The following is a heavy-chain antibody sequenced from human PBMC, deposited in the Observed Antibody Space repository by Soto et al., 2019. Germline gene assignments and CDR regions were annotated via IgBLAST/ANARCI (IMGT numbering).Heavy chain of an antibody. CDR1: GGTFSSYT. CDR2: IIPILGIA. V-gene: IGHV1-69*02. Sequence: QVQLVQSGAEVKKPGSSVKVSCKASGGTFSSYTISWVRQAPGQGLEWMGRIIPILGIANYAQKFQGRVTITADKSTSPAYMELSSLRSEDTAVYYCASGFSKNYYGSGSYYQTWGQGTLVTVSS. CDR3: ASGFSKNYYGSGSYYQT. J-gene: IGHJ5*02. D-gene: IGHD3-10*01.